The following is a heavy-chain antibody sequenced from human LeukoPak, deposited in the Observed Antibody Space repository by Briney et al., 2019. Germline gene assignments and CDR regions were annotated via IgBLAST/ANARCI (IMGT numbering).Heavy chain of an antibody. Sequence: GGSLRLSCAASGFTFSNYWVHWVRQAPGKGLVWVSRINRDGSTTNYADSVKGRFTVSRDNAKNTLNLQMNSLRAEDTAVYHCARDKKSGESSEIDYWGQGTLVTVSS. CDR1: GFTFSNYW. CDR2: INRDGSTT. CDR3: ARDKKSGESSEIDY. V-gene: IGHV3-74*01. D-gene: IGHD3-10*01. J-gene: IGHJ4*02.